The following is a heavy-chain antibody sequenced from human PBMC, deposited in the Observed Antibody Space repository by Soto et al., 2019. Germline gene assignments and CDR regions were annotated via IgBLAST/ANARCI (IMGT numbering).Heavy chain of an antibody. CDR3: AKPSGYSSSWYAFDI. Sequence: GGSLRLSCAASGFTFSSYAMSWVRQAPGQGLEWVSAISGSGGSTYYADSVKGRFTISRDNSKNTLYLQMNSLRAEDTAVYYCAKPSGYSSSWYAFDIWGQGTMVTVSS. V-gene: IGHV3-23*01. D-gene: IGHD6-13*01. J-gene: IGHJ3*02. CDR1: GFTFSSYA. CDR2: ISGSGGST.